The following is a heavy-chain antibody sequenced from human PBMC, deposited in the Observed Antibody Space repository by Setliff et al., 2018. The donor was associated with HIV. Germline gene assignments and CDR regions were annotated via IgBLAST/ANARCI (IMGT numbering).Heavy chain of an antibody. CDR1: GYTFTGYY. Sequence: ASVKVSCKASGYTFTGYYIHWVRQAPGQGLAWMGRIYPSSGGTNFAQKFRGRVTMTRDTSISTAYMELSRLTSDDTAMYYCARGTTVVMGDDVDNYHYSYLDVWGKGTTVTVSS. D-gene: IGHD4-17*01. CDR3: ARGTTVVMGDDVDNYHYSYLDV. J-gene: IGHJ6*03. CDR2: IYPSSGGT. V-gene: IGHV1-2*06.